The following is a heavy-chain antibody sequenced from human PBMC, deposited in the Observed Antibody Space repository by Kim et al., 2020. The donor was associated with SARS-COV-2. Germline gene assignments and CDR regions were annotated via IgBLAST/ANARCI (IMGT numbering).Heavy chain of an antibody. CDR1: GFAFSSFS. Sequence: GGSLRLSCAASGFAFSSFSMHWVRQAPGKGLEWVAVISFDGSSKYHADSVKGRFTISRDNSRDTIYLQMNSLRPEDTALYYCARDGNSAIAVAGVHYYYGLDVWGQGATVTLS. V-gene: IGHV3-30*04. CDR2: ISFDGSSK. CDR3: ARDGNSAIAVAGVHYYYGLDV. J-gene: IGHJ6*02. D-gene: IGHD6-19*01.